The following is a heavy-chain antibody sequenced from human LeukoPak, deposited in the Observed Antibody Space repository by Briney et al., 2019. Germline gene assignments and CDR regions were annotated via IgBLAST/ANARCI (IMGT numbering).Heavy chain of an antibody. Sequence: PSQTLSLTCTVSGVSISSGSYYWSWIRQPAGKGLEWIGRIYTSGSTNYNPSLKSRVTISVDTSKNQFSLKLSSVTAADTAVYYCARHFLEWLYYFDYWGQGTLVTVSS. CDR3: ARHFLEWLYYFDY. V-gene: IGHV4-61*02. CDR1: GVSISSGSYY. CDR2: IYTSGST. J-gene: IGHJ4*02. D-gene: IGHD3-3*01.